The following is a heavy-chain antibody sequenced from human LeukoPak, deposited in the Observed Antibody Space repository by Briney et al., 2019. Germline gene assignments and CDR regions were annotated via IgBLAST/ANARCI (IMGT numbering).Heavy chain of an antibody. J-gene: IGHJ4*02. CDR1: GFTFSTYI. V-gene: IGHV3-21*01. D-gene: IGHD2-2*01. CDR2: ISSSSSSI. CDR3: ARSGRWTQYCSSTSCYLFDY. Sequence: KSGGSLRLSCAASGFTFSTYIMSWVRLAPGKGLEWVSSISSSSSSIYYADSVKGRFTISRDNAKNSLSLQMTSLRAEDTAVYYCARSGRWTQYCSSTSCYLFDYWGQGTLVTVSS.